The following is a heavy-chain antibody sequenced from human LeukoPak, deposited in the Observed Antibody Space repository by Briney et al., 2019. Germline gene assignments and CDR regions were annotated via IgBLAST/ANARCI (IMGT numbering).Heavy chain of an antibody. CDR3: ASRSSIWSGYQDTLYYFDS. CDR1: GGTISSYY. CDR2: IYYSGST. D-gene: IGHD3-3*01. J-gene: IGHJ4*02. Sequence: SETLSLTCTVSGGTISSYYWSWIRQPPGKRLEWIGHIYYSGSTNYNPSLKSRVTISVDTSKSQFSLKLSSVTAADTAVYYCASRSSIWSGYQDTLYYFDSWGQGTLVTVSS. V-gene: IGHV4-59*01.